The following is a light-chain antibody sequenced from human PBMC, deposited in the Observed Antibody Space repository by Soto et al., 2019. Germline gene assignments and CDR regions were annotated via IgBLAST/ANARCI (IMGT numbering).Light chain of an antibody. CDR2: GAS. CDR1: QSVSSN. CDR3: QQYGASPFT. V-gene: IGKV3-15*01. J-gene: IGKJ3*01. Sequence: EIVMTQSPATLSVSPGERATLSCRASQSVSSNLAWYQQKPGQAPRLLTYGASTRATGIPARFSGSGSGTEFTLTISSVEPEDFAVYYCQQYGASPFTFGPGTRVEI.